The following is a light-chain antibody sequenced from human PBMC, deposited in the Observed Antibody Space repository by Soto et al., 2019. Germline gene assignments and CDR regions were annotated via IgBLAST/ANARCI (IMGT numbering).Light chain of an antibody. V-gene: IGKV3-11*01. CDR2: DAS. CDR3: QLRSNWPFT. J-gene: IGKJ3*01. CDR1: QSVSGY. Sequence: EIVLTQSPATLSLSPGERATLSCRASQSVSGYLAWYQQKPGQAPRLLIYDASNRATSIQARFSGSGSGTDLTLTISSLEPGDFSVYYCQLRSNWPFTFGPGTTVDVK.